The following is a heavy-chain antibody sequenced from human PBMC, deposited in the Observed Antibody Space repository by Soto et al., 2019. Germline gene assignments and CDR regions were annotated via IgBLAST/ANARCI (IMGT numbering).Heavy chain of an antibody. CDR2: IWYDGSNK. V-gene: IGHV3-33*01. CDR3: ARDGVTTVTLDY. J-gene: IGHJ4*02. CDR1: GFTFSSYG. D-gene: IGHD4-17*01. Sequence: QVQLVESGGGVVQPGRSLRLSCAASGFTFSSYGMHWVRQAPGKGLEWVAVIWYDGSNKYYADSVKGRFTISRDNSKNTLYLHMNSLRAEDTAVYYCARDGVTTVTLDYWGQGTLVTVSS.